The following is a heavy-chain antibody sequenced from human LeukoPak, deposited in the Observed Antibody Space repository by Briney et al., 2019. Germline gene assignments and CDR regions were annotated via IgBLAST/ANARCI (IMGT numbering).Heavy chain of an antibody. V-gene: IGHV4-59*08. Sequence: SETLSLTCAVYGGSFSGYYWSWIRQPPGKGLEWIGYIYYSGSTNYNPSLKSRVTISVDTSKNQFSLKLSSVTAADTAVYYCARRGAVAGTVVRDYWGQGILVTVSS. J-gene: IGHJ4*02. CDR3: ARRGAVAGTVVRDY. D-gene: IGHD6-19*01. CDR1: GGSFSGYY. CDR2: IYYSGST.